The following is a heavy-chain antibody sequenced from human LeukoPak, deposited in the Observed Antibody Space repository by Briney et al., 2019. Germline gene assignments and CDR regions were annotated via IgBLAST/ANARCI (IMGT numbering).Heavy chain of an antibody. V-gene: IGHV1-46*01. Sequence: ASVKVSCKASGYXFISYYIHWVRQAPGQGLEWMGIINPSGGSTNYAQKFQGRVTMTRDTSTSTAYMELSSLRSEDTAVYYCARAEVIVGTTGFDYWGQGTLVTVSS. CDR3: ARAEVIVGTTGFDY. D-gene: IGHD1-26*01. J-gene: IGHJ4*02. CDR1: GYXFISYY. CDR2: INPSGGST.